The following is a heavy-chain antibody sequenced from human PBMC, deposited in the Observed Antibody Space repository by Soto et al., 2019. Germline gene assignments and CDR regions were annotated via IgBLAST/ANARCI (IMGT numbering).Heavy chain of an antibody. CDR1: GYTFTSYL. J-gene: IGHJ6*01. CDR2: IDPTDSST. CDR3: ARHYVEGGRNVMDV. Sequence: GESLKISCQGSGYTFTSYLITWVRQLPVKGLEWMGRIDPTDSSTKYSTSFKGHVTISAGNSVSTVYLQWRSLKASDTAMYYCARHYVEGGRNVMDVGGQGTMVTVS. D-gene: IGHD3-16*01. V-gene: IGHV5-10-1*01.